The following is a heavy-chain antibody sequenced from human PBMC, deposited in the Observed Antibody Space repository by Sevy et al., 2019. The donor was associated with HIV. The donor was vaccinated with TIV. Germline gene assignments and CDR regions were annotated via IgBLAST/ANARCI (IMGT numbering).Heavy chain of an antibody. V-gene: IGHV1-2*02. J-gene: IGHJ6*02. D-gene: IGHD3-3*01. CDR3: ARESYDFWTGPVDYDYGMDV. Sequence: ASVKVSCKASGYTFSDSGYYVHWVRQAPRQGPEWMGWINPKSGATNYAQKFQGRVTMTRDTSVSTANMELSRLTSDDTAVYYCARESYDFWTGPVDYDYGMDVWGQGTTVTVSS. CDR2: INPKSGAT. CDR1: GYTFSDSGYY.